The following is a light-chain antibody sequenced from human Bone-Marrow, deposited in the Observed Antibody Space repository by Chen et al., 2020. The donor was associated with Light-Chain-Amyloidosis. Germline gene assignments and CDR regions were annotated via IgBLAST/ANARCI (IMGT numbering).Light chain of an antibody. CDR3: ASWDDTLGGHWV. CDR1: NTNVGNKY. J-gene: IGLJ3*02. V-gene: IGLV1-47*01. CDR2: RNN. Sequence: QPVLSHPPPASGTPGPRVTIHCIGSNTNVGNKYVYWYQQFPGTAPKLLIYRNNERPSGVPGRFAGSKSGTLASLAISGLRSEDEADYYCASWDDTLGGHWVFGGGTKLTVL.